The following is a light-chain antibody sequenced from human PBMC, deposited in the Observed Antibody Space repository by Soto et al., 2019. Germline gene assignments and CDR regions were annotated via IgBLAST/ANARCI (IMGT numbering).Light chain of an antibody. CDR2: DAS. J-gene: IGKJ1*01. CDR1: QSISRY. CDR3: QQYNSYSSLT. Sequence: EIQMTQSPSTLSVSVGDRVTITCRASQSISRYLGWYQQKPGKAPKLLIYDASSLESGVPSRFSGSGSGTEFTLTISSLQADDFATYYCQQYNSYSSLTFGQGTKVDIK. V-gene: IGKV1-5*01.